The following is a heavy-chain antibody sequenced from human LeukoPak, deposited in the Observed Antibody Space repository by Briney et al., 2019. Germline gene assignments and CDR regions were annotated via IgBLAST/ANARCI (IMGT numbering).Heavy chain of an antibody. V-gene: IGHV3-9*01. CDR3: AKDISRWGSTTLFDY. CDR1: GSTFDDYA. D-gene: IGHD1-26*01. CDR2: ISWNSGSI. J-gene: IGHJ4*02. Sequence: PGRSLRLSCAASGSTFDDYAMHWVRQAPGKGLEWVSGISWNSGSIGYADSVKGRFTISRDNAKNSLYLQMNSLRAEDTALYYCAKDISRWGSTTLFDYWGQGTLVTVSS.